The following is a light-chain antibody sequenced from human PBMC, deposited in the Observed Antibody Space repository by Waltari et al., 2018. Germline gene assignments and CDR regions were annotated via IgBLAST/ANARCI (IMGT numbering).Light chain of an antibody. CDR2: DDN. CDR1: ALPKKY. J-gene: IGLJ2*01. CDR3: YSTDSTVNHVV. Sequence: SYELTQPPSVSVSPGQTARITCSGDALPKKYAFWYQQKSGQAPVLIIYDDNKRPSGIPGRFSGSSSGTMATLTISGAQVEDEADYYCYSTDSTVNHVVFGGGTKLTVL. V-gene: IGLV3-10*01.